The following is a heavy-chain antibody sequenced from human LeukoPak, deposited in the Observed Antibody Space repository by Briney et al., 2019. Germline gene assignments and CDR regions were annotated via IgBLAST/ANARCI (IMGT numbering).Heavy chain of an antibody. Sequence: GGSLRLSCVASGFTFRNYWMHWVRQPPGEGRVWVSRIYVDGRTTNYADSVKGRFTISRDNTKNTVYLEMNSLSVEDTATYYCIRDFRSADLWGQGTLVTVTS. CDR3: IRDFRSADL. J-gene: IGHJ5*02. V-gene: IGHV3-74*01. CDR1: GFTFRNYW. CDR2: IYVDGRTT.